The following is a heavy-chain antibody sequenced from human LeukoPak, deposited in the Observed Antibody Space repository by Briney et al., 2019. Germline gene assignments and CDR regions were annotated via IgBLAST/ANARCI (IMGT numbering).Heavy chain of an antibody. CDR3: ARRHVTGGGFLFDY. CDR2: IIPIFGTP. J-gene: IGHJ4*02. CDR1: GGAFSSYA. D-gene: IGHD2-8*02. Sequence: SVKVSCKASGGAFSSYAITWVRQAPGQGLEWVGWIIPIFGTPTYAQKFQGRVTIAEDESTLTAYMELSSLSSEDTAVYYCARRHVTGGGFLFDYWGQGTLVTVSS. V-gene: IGHV1-69*13.